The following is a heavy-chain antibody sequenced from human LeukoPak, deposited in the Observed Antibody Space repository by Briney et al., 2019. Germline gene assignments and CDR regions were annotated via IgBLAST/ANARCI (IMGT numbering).Heavy chain of an antibody. CDR1: GFTFSSYS. CDR2: ISGSGGST. CDR3: ARDGTSSGWSFDY. Sequence: GGSLRLSCAASGFTFSSYSMNWVRQAPGKGLEWVSGISGSGGSTYYADSVKGRFTISRDNSKNTLFLQMNTLRAEDTAVYYCARDGTSSGWSFDYWGRGTLVTVSS. J-gene: IGHJ4*02. D-gene: IGHD6-19*01. V-gene: IGHV3-23*01.